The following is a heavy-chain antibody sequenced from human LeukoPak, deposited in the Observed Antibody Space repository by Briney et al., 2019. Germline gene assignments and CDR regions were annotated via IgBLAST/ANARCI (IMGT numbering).Heavy chain of an antibody. Sequence: GGSLRLSCAASGFTFSSYSMNWVRQAPGKGLEWVSYISSSSSTIYYADSVKGRFTISRDNAKNSLYLQMNSLRAEDTAVYYCARDLYYDSSGYLVSHYFDYWGQGTLVTVSS. V-gene: IGHV3-48*01. CDR1: GFTFSSYS. CDR3: ARDLYYDSSGYLVSHYFDY. D-gene: IGHD3-22*01. J-gene: IGHJ4*02. CDR2: ISSSSSTI.